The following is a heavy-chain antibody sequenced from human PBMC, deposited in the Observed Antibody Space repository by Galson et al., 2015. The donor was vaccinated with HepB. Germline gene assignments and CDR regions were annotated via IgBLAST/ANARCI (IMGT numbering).Heavy chain of an antibody. J-gene: IGHJ6*03. CDR2: INPNSGGT. V-gene: IGHV1-2*06. CDR3: ARELGGSSWYYYYYYYMDV. CDR1: GYTFTGYY. Sequence: SVKVSCKASGYTFTGYYMHWVRQAPGQGLEWMGRINPNSGGTNYAQKFQGRVTMTRDTSISTAYMELSRLRSDDTAVYYCARELGGSSWYYYYYYYMDVWGKGTTVTVSS. D-gene: IGHD6-13*01.